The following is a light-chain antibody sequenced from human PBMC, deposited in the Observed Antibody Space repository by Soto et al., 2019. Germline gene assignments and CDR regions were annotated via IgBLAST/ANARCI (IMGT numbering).Light chain of an antibody. CDR1: SSDVGGYNY. CDR2: EVN. V-gene: IGLV2-8*01. J-gene: IGLJ1*01. Sequence: QSALTQPPSASGSPGQSVAISCTGTSSDVGGYNYVSWYQQHPGKAPKLMIYEVNNRPSGVPDRFSGSKSGNTASLTVSGLQAEDEADYYCSSCAGSINVFGTGTKVTVL. CDR3: SSCAGSINV.